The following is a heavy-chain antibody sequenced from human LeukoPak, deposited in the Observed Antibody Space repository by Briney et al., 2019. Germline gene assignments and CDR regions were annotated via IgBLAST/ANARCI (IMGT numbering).Heavy chain of an antibody. CDR1: GFTFSDHY. Sequence: PGGSLRLSCAASGFTFSDHYMDWVRQAPGKGLEWAGRTRNKANSYTTEYAASVRGRFTISRDDSKNSLYLQMNSLKTEDTAVYYCARGSIGGYYYYMDVWGKGTTVTISS. J-gene: IGHJ6*03. V-gene: IGHV3-72*01. CDR2: TRNKANSYTT. CDR3: ARGSIGGYYYYMDV. D-gene: IGHD2-15*01.